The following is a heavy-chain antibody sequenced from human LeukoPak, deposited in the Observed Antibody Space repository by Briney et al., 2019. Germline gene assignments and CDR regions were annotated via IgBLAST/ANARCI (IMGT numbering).Heavy chain of an antibody. J-gene: IGHJ4*02. CDR2: INHSGST. V-gene: IGHV4-34*01. D-gene: IGHD2-2*02. Sequence: SEALSLTCAVYGGSFSDYYWTWIRQPPGKGLEWIGEINHSGSTNYNPSLKSRITISVDTSKNQVSLKLNSVTAAYTAVYYCARGGGVVPAAINSWGQGTLVTVSS. CDR1: GGSFSDYY. CDR3: ARGGGVVPAAINS.